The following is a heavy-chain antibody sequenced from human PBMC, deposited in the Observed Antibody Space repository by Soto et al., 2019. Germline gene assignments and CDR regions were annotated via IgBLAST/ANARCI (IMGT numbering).Heavy chain of an antibody. CDR3: ARGESGWLDFDY. CDR2: IYYSGST. Sequence: QLQLQESGPGLVKPSQTLSLTCTVSGGSISSGGYYWSWIRQHPGKGLEWIGYIYYSGSTYYNPSLKSRVTISVDTSKNQFSLNLSSVTAADTAAYYCARGESGWLDFDYWGQGTLVTVSS. D-gene: IGHD6-19*01. J-gene: IGHJ4*02. CDR1: GGSISSGGYY. V-gene: IGHV4-31*03.